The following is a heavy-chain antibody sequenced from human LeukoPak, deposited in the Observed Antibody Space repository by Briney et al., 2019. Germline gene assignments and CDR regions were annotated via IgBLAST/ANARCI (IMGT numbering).Heavy chain of an antibody. J-gene: IGHJ4*02. V-gene: IGHV3-23*01. CDR3: AKDRRIAAAGTPVY. Sequence: PGRSLRLSCAASGFTFSSYAMSWVRQAPGKGLEWVSAISGSGGSTYYADSVKGRFTISRDNSKNTLYLQMNSLRAEDTAVYYCAKDRRIAAAGTPVYWGQGTLVTVSS. D-gene: IGHD6-13*01. CDR2: ISGSGGST. CDR1: GFTFSSYA.